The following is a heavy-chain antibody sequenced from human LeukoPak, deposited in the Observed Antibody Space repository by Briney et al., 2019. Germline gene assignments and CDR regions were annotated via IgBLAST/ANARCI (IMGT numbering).Heavy chain of an antibody. V-gene: IGHV1-18*01. CDR3: ARGGMRQYCSSTSCYALVGYYYYYYMDV. Sequence: ASVKVSCKASGYTFTSYGISWVRQAPGQGLEWMGWISAYNGNTNYAQKLQGRVTMTTDTSTSTAYMELRSLRSDDTAVYYCARGGMRQYCSSTSCYALVGYYYYYYMDVWGKGTTVTISS. J-gene: IGHJ6*03. CDR1: GYTFTSYG. D-gene: IGHD2-2*01. CDR2: ISAYNGNT.